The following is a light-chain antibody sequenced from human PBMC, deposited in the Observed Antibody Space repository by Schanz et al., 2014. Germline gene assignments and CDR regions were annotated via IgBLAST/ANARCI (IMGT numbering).Light chain of an antibody. J-gene: IGLJ1*01. Sequence: QSALTQPPSASGSLGQSVTISCTGTSSDVGGYNYVSWYQQHPGKAPKLMIYEVTKRPSGVPDRFSGSRSGNTASLTISGLQAEDEADYYCSSYTATGTNVFGTGTKLTVL. CDR1: SSDVGGYNY. V-gene: IGLV2-8*01. CDR3: SSYTATGTNV. CDR2: EVT.